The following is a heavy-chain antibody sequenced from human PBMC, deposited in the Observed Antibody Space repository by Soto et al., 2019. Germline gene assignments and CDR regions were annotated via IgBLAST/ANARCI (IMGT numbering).Heavy chain of an antibody. D-gene: IGHD2-21*02. J-gene: IGHJ4*02. CDR2: ISGSGRST. CDR1: GFTFGSYA. CDR3: AKSYCGGDCLFDY. Sequence: EVQLLESGGDLVQPGGSLRLSCAASGFTFGSYAISWVHQPPGKGLEWVSVISGSGRSTYYADSVKGRFTISRDNSKNTLYLQMASLRVEDTAVYYCAKSYCGGDCLFDYWGQGALVTVSS. V-gene: IGHV3-23*01.